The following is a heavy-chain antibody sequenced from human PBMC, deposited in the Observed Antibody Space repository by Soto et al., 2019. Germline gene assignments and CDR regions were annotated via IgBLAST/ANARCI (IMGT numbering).Heavy chain of an antibody. J-gene: IGHJ4*02. CDR1: GYSFTDYW. D-gene: IGHD5-12*01. CDR2: IYPGDSNT. V-gene: IGHV5-51*01. Sequence: GESLKISCKGSGYSFTDYWIAWVRQMPGKDLEWMGIIYPGDSNTRYSPSLQGQVTISADKSISTAYLQWSSLKASDTAMYYCARHLTTAATIPEISWAYWGRGTLVTVSS. CDR3: ARHLTTAATIPEISWAY.